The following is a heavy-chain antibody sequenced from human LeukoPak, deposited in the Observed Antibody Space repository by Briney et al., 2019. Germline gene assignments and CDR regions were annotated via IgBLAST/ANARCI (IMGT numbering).Heavy chain of an antibody. Sequence: SETLSLTCAVYGGSFSGYYWSWIRQPPGKGLEWIGEINHSGSTNYNPSLKSRVTTSVDTSKNQFSLKLSSVTAADAAVYYCAREVPGRGGDIWGQGTMVTVSS. CDR3: AREVPGRGGDI. CDR2: INHSGST. D-gene: IGHD3-10*01. V-gene: IGHV4-34*01. J-gene: IGHJ3*02. CDR1: GGSFSGYY.